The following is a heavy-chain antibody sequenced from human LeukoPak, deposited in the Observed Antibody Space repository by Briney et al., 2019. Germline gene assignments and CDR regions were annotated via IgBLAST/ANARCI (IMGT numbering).Heavy chain of an antibody. J-gene: IGHJ2*01. Sequence: PSETLSLTCTVSGGSISSSSYYRGWVRQPPGKGLEWIGSIYYTGSTNYSPSLKSRVTMSVDTSKNQFSLKLSSVTAADTAVYYCARGYDGSGYYYRNWYFDLWGRGTLVTVSS. CDR1: GGSISSSSYY. CDR2: IYYTGST. V-gene: IGHV4-39*07. CDR3: ARGYDGSGYYYRNWYFDL. D-gene: IGHD3-22*01.